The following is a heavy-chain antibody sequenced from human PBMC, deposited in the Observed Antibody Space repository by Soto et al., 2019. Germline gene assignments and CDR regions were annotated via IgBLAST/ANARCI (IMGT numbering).Heavy chain of an antibody. CDR2: IYYSGST. Sequence: SSETLSLTCTVSGGSLSSYYWSWIRQRPGKGLEWIGYIYYSGSTYYNTSLEGRVTISVDTSKNQFSLKLSSVTAADTAVYYCARYKYDSSGYYYRCFDPWGQGAPVTVSS. CDR3: ARYKYDSSGYYYRCFDP. D-gene: IGHD3-22*01. CDR1: GGSLSSYY. J-gene: IGHJ5*02. V-gene: IGHV4-59*06.